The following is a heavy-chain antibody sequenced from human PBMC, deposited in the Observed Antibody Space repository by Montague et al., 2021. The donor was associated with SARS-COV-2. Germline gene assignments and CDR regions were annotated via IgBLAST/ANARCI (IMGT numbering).Heavy chain of an antibody. CDR1: AGSISTNSYY. CDR2: ISYSGST. D-gene: IGHD3-10*01. V-gene: IGHV4-39*02. Sequence: SETLSLTCTVSAGSISTNSYYWAWLRQPPGKGLEWIGSISYSGSTYSNPSLQSRLTMSVDTSKNHFSLKLSSVTAADTAVYYSARLWDIYGSGGYKNSWFDPWGQGTRVTVSS. CDR3: ARLWDIYGSGGYKNSWFDP. J-gene: IGHJ5*02.